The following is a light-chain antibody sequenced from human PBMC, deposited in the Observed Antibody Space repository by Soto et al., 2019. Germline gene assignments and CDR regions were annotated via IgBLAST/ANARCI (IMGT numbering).Light chain of an antibody. CDR2: WAS. Sequence: EIVVTQSPDSLAVYMGERATTNCKHSLRGLYSSNNKNYLAWYQQKPRQPPKLLIYWASTRESGVPDRFSGSGSGTDFTLTISSLQAEDLAVYYCQQYYNTPLTCGRGTKVDIK. J-gene: IGKJ4*01. V-gene: IGKV4-1*01. CDR3: QQYYNTPLT. CDR1: LRGLYSSNNKNY.